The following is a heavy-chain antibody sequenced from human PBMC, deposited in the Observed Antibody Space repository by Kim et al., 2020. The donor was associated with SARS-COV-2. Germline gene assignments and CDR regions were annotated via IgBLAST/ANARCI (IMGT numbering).Heavy chain of an antibody. CDR3: ARLIPRPTVTTGGGMDV. D-gene: IGHD4-17*01. V-gene: IGHV4-59*01. CDR2: IYYSGST. CDR1: GGSISSYY. Sequence: SETLSLTCTVSGGSISSYYWSWIRQPPGKGLEWIGYIYYSGSTNYNPSLKSRVTISVDTSKNQFSLKLSSVTAADTAVYYCARLIPRPTVTTGGGMDVWGQGTTVTVSS. J-gene: IGHJ6*02.